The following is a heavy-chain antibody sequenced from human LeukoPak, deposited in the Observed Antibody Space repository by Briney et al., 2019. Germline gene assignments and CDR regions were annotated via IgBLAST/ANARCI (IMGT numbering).Heavy chain of an antibody. J-gene: IGHJ3*02. CDR3: ASDAFDI. Sequence: PSETLSLTCTVSGGSISKYYCSWIRQPPGKGLEWIAYIYYTGSTYYNPSLKSRVTMSVDTSKNQFSLKLSSVTAADTAVYYCASDAFDIWGQGTMVTVSS. CDR2: IYYTGST. V-gene: IGHV4-59*04. CDR1: GGSISKYY.